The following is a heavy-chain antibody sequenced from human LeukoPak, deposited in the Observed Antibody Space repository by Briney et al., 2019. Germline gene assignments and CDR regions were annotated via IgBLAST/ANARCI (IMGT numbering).Heavy chain of an antibody. Sequence: PGGSLRLSCAASGFTFTDYYMSWVRQAPGKGLEWVSFIDSGSTSTKYADSVKGRFSISRDNAKNTLYLHMNSLRAEDTAVYYCARGRLSSGWYDDWGQGTLVTVSS. CDR2: IDSGSTST. J-gene: IGHJ4*02. D-gene: IGHD6-19*01. V-gene: IGHV3-11*06. CDR3: ARGRLSSGWYDD. CDR1: GFTFTDYY.